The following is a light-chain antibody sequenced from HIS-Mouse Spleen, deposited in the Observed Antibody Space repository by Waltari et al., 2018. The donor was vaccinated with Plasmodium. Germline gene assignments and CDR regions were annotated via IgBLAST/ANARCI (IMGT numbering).Light chain of an antibody. CDR1: QSVSSN. J-gene: IGKJ2*01. CDR3: QQYNNWPPYT. V-gene: IGKV3-15*01. Sequence: EIVMTQPPATLSVSPGERATLSCRASQSVSSNLAGYQQKPGQAPRILIYGASTRATGIAARFSGSGSGTEFTLTISSMQSEDVAVYYCQQYNNWPPYTFGQGTKLEIK. CDR2: GAS.